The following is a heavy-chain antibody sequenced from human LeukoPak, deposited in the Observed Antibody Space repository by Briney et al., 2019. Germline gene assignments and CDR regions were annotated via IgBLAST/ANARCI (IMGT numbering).Heavy chain of an antibody. J-gene: IGHJ3*02. CDR1: GFTFSSYG. CDR3: AKVTKRRLQFEAFDI. CDR2: ISYDGSNK. Sequence: GGSLRLSCAASGFTFSSYGMHWVRQAPGKGLEWVAVISYDGSNKYYADSVKGRFTISRDNSKNTLYLQMNSLRAEDTAVYYCAKVTKRRLQFEAFDIWGQGTMVTVSS. V-gene: IGHV3-30*18. D-gene: IGHD5-24*01.